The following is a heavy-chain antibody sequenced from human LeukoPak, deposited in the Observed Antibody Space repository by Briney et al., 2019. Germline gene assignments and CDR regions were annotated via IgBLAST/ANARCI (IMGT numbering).Heavy chain of an antibody. CDR1: DGSINSYY. Sequence: SETLTLTCSVSDGSINSYYWNWIRRPPGKGLEWIGYIYYNGNTNYSPSLKSRVTMSVDTSKNLFSLKVSSVTAADTAVYYCARGRSNYYGMDVWGQGTTVTVSS. J-gene: IGHJ6*02. CDR2: IYYNGNT. D-gene: IGHD1-26*01. V-gene: IGHV4-59*01. CDR3: ARGRSNYYGMDV.